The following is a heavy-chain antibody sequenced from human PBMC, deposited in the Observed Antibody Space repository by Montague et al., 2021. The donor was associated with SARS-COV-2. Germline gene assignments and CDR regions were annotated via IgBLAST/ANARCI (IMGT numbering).Heavy chain of an antibody. V-gene: IGHV4-31*03. J-gene: IGHJ6*02. CDR3: ARANYYVMTSKAYAMDV. D-gene: IGHD3-16*01. CDR1: GGSTSSGGYY. Sequence: TLSLTRTVSGGSTSSGGYYWSWVRQPPGKGLDWIGYIFYRGGTYYNPSLKSRVSMSVDTSKIQFSLNLTSVTAADTAVYYCARANYYVMTSKAYAMDVWGQGTTVTVSS. CDR2: IFYRGGT.